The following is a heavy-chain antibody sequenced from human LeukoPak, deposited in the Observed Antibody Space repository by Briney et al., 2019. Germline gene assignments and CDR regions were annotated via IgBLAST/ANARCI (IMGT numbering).Heavy chain of an antibody. CDR2: IYYSGST. Sequence: PSETLSLTCTVSGGSISSYYWSWIRQPPGKGLEWIGYIYYSGSTNYNPSLKSRVTISVDTSKNQFSLKLSSVTAADTAVYYCARTRMAYDFWSGYSEYYFDYWGQGTLLTVSS. CDR1: GGSISSYY. D-gene: IGHD3-3*01. CDR3: ARTRMAYDFWSGYSEYYFDY. V-gene: IGHV4-59*01. J-gene: IGHJ4*02.